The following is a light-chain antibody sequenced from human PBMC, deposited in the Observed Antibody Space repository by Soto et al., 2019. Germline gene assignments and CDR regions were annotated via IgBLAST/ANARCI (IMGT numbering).Light chain of an antibody. Sequence: QSALTQPASVSGSPGQSITISCTGTSSDVGYYHFVSWYQQHPGKAPKLMIYDVSYRPSGVSNRFSGSKSGTTASLTISGLQAEDEADYYCSSYISNNVVFGGGTKLTVL. J-gene: IGLJ2*01. V-gene: IGLV2-14*03. CDR3: SSYISNNVV. CDR1: SSDVGYYHF. CDR2: DVS.